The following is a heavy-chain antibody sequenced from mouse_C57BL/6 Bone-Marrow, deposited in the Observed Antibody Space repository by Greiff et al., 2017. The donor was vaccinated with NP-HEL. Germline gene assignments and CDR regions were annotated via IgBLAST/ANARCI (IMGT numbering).Heavy chain of an antibody. CDR3: ARLLRYLYYFDY. V-gene: IGHV1-69*01. J-gene: IGHJ2*01. D-gene: IGHD1-1*01. CDR1: GYTFTSYW. CDR2: IDPSDSYT. Sequence: QVQLKQPGAELVMPGASVKLSCKASGYTFTSYWMHWVKQRPGQGLEWIGEIDPSDSYTNYNQKFKGKSTLTVDKSSSTAYMQLSSLTSEDSAVYYCARLLRYLYYFDYWGQGTTLTVSS.